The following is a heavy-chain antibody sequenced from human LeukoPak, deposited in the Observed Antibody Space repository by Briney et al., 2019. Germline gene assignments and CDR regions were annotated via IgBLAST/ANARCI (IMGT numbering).Heavy chain of an antibody. D-gene: IGHD2-2*01. V-gene: IGHV3-53*01. J-gene: IGHJ4*02. CDR1: GFTVGSSY. CDR3: AKDEAWRPAAD. Sequence: GGSLRLSCAASGFTVGSSYMNWVRQAPGKGLEWVSLIYGCGNTYYADSVKGRFTISRDNSKNTLYLQMNSLRAEDTAIYFCAKDEAWRPAADWGQGTLVTVSS. CDR2: IYGCGNT.